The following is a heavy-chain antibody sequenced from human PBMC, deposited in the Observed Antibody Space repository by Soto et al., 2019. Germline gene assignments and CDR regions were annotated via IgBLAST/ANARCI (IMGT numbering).Heavy chain of an antibody. D-gene: IGHD3-22*01. CDR3: ARDQGVYDSSGYYPRGAFDI. CDR1: GGSISSYY. J-gene: IGHJ3*02. Sequence: PSETLSLTCTVSGGSISSYYWSWIRQPPGKGLEWIGYIYYSGSTNYNPSLKSRVTISVDTSKNQFSLKLSSVTAADTAVYYCARDQGVYDSSGYYPRGAFDIWGQGTMVTV. V-gene: IGHV4-59*01. CDR2: IYYSGST.